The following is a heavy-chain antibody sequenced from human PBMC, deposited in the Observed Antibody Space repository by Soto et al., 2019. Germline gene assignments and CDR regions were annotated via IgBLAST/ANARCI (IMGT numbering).Heavy chain of an antibody. Sequence: EVQLVESGGGLVQPGRSLRLSCAASGFTFDDYAMHWVRQAPGKGLEWVSGISWNSGSIGYADSVKGRFTISRDNAKNSLYLQMNSLRAEDTALYYCAKEKGSAVFDYWGQGTLVTVSS. J-gene: IGHJ4*02. CDR1: GFTFDDYA. CDR3: AKEKGSAVFDY. CDR2: ISWNSGSI. V-gene: IGHV3-9*01.